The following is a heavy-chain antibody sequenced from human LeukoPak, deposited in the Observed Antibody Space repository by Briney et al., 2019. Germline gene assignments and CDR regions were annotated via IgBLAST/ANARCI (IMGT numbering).Heavy chain of an antibody. CDR3: ARDHFPYYYDSSGTSDAFDI. D-gene: IGHD3-22*01. CDR1: GRSISSSSYY. Sequence: SETLSLTCTVSGRSISSSSYYWGWIRQPPGKGLEWFGSIYYSGSTYYNPSLKSRVTISVDTSKNQFSLKLSSVTAADTAVYYCARDHFPYYYDSSGTSDAFDIWGQGTMVTVSS. J-gene: IGHJ3*02. CDR2: IYYSGST. V-gene: IGHV4-39*07.